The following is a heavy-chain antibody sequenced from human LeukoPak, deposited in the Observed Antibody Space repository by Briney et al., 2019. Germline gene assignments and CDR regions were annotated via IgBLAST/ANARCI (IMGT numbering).Heavy chain of an antibody. J-gene: IGHJ6*03. CDR2: MNPNSGNT. D-gene: IGHD6-6*01. CDR1: GYTFTSYD. V-gene: IGHV1-8*03. Sequence: VASVKVSCKASGYTFTSYDINWVRQATGQGLEWMGWMNPNSGNTGYAQKFQGRVTITRNTSISTAYMELSSLRSEDTAVYYCARRARIYYYYYMDVWGKGTTVIVSS. CDR3: ARRARIYYYYYMDV.